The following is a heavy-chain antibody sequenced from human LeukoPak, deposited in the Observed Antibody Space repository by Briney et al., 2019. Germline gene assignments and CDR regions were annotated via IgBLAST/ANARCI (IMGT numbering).Heavy chain of an antibody. V-gene: IGHV3-53*01. J-gene: IGHJ6*02. CDR2: IYSGAGT. D-gene: IGHD5-12*01. CDR3: AVRVATIIVYAMDV. CDR1: GFTVSSNY. Sequence: GGSLRLSCVASGFTVSSNYMSWVRQAPGKGLEWVSVIYSGAGTYYADSVKGRFTISRDNSKNTPYLQMNSLRAEDTAVYYCAVRVATIIVYAMDVWGHGTTVTVSS.